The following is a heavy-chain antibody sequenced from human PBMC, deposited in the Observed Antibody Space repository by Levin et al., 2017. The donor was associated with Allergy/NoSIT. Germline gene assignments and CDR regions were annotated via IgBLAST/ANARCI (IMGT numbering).Heavy chain of an antibody. CDR2: ISAYNGNT. Sequence: GESLKISCKASGYTFTSYGISWVRQAPGQGLEWMGWISAYNGNTNYAQKLQGRVTMTTDTSTSTAYMELRSLRSDDTAVYYCARERVLEWEELDAFDIWGQGTMVTVSS. CDR3: ARERVLEWEELDAFDI. D-gene: IGHD1-1*01. CDR1: GYTFTSYG. V-gene: IGHV1-18*01. J-gene: IGHJ3*02.